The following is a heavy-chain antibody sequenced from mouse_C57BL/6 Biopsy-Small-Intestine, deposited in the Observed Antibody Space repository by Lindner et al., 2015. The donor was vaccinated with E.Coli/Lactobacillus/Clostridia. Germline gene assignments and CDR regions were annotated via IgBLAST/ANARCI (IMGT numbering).Heavy chain of an antibody. J-gene: IGHJ3*01. CDR3: ARRGDDYDPWLAY. V-gene: IGHV1-14*01. D-gene: IGHD2-4*01. Sequence: VQLQESGPELVKSGASVKMSCKASGYTITSYVMHWVKQKPGQGLEWIGYIHPYNGGSRYNEKFKGKATLTSDKSSSTAYLELSSLTSDDSAVYFCARRGDDYDPWLAYWGQGTLVTVSA. CDR1: GYTITSYV. CDR2: IHPYNGGS.